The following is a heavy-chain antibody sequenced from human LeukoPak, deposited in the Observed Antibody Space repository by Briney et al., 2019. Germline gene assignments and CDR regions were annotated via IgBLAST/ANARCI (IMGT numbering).Heavy chain of an antibody. CDR3: AKPYYYDSSGYERGGSDYFDY. CDR2: ISYDGSNK. CDR1: GFTFSSYG. D-gene: IGHD3-22*01. Sequence: HPGGSLRLSCAASGFTFSSYGMHWVRQAPGKGLEWVAVISYDGSNKYYADSVKGRFTISRDNSKNTLYLQMNSLRAEDTAVYYCAKPYYYDSSGYERGGSDYFDYWGQGTLVTVSS. V-gene: IGHV3-30*18. J-gene: IGHJ4*02.